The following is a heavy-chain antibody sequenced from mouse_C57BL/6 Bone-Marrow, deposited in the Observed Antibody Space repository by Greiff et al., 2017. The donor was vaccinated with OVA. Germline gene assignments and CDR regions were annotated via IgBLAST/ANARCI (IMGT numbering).Heavy chain of an antibody. CDR3: ARWITTGAY. J-gene: IGHJ3*01. Sequence: EVMLVESGGDLVKPGGSLKLSCAASGFTFSSYGMSWVRQTPDKRLEWVATISSGGSYTYYPDSVKGRFTISRDNAKNTLYLQMGSLKSEDTAMYYCARWITTGAYWGQGTLVTVSA. CDR2: ISSGGSYT. D-gene: IGHD1-1*01. CDR1: GFTFSSYG. V-gene: IGHV5-6*01.